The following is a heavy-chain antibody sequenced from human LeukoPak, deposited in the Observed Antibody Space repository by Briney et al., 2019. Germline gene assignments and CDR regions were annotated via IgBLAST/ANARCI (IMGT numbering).Heavy chain of an antibody. CDR1: GFTFSSYS. V-gene: IGHV3-21*01. CDR2: ISSSSSYI. J-gene: IGHJ6*03. Sequence: GGSLRLSCAASGFTFSSYSMNWVRQAPGKGLEWVSSISSSSSYIYYADSVKGRFTISRDNAKNSLYLQMNSLRAEDTAVYYCARRPAAITTYYYYYMDVWGKGTTVTISS. D-gene: IGHD2-2*02. CDR3: ARRPAAITTYYYYYMDV.